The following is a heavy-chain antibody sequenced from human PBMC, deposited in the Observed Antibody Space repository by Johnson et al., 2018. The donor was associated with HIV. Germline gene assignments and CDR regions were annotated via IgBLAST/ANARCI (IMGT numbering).Heavy chain of an antibody. CDR3: ARGGEYSSSLYAFDI. CDR1: GFTVSRNY. CDR2: IYSDGST. D-gene: IGHD6-13*01. J-gene: IGHJ3*02. Sequence: VQLVESGGGLVQPGGSLRLSCAASGFTVSRNYMSWVRQAPGKGLEWVSVIYSDGSTYYADSVKGRFTISRDTSKNTLYLQMNSLRAEDTAVYYCARGGEYSSSLYAFDIWGQGTMVTVSS. V-gene: IGHV3-66*02.